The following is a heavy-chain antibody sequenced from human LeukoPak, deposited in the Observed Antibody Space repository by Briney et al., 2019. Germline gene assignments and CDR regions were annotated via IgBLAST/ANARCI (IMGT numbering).Heavy chain of an antibody. CDR3: ATKQYYDYVWGSYRSGDY. CDR1: GYTLTELS. J-gene: IGHJ4*02. D-gene: IGHD3-16*02. CDR2: FDPEDGET. Sequence: ASVKVPCKVSGYTLTELSMHWVRQAPGKGLEWMGGFDPEDGETIYAQKFQGRVTMTEDTSTDTAYMELSSLRSEDTAVYYCATKQYYDYVWGSYRSGDYWGQGTLVTVSS. V-gene: IGHV1-24*01.